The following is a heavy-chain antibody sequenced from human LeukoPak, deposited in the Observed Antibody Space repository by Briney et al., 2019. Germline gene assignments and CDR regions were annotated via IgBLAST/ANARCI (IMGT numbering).Heavy chain of an antibody. V-gene: IGHV4-34*01. CDR3: AREPTFDP. D-gene: IGHD1-14*01. CDR2: INHSGST. Sequence: SETLSLTCAVYGVSFSGYYWSWIRQPPGKGLEWIGEINHSGSTNYNPSLKSRVTISVDTSKNQFSLKLSSGTAADAAVYYCAREPTFDPWGQGTLVTVSS. CDR1: GVSFSGYY. J-gene: IGHJ5*02.